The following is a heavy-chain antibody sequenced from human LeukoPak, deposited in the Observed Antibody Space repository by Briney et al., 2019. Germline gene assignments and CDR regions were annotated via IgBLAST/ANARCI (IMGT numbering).Heavy chain of an antibody. V-gene: IGHV4-59*01. D-gene: IGHD6-6*01. CDR1: GGSISSYY. CDR3: ARVSEYSSSEAFDY. J-gene: IGHJ4*02. Sequence: SETLSLTCTVSGGSISSYYWSWIRQPPGKGLEWIGYIYYSGSTNYNPSLKSRVTISVDTSKNQFSLKLSSVTAADTAVYYCARVSEYSSSEAFDYWGQGTLVTVSS. CDR2: IYYSGST.